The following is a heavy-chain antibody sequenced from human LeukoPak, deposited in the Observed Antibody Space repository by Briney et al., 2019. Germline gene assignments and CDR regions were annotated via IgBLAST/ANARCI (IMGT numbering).Heavy chain of an antibody. CDR1: GGSFSGYY. CDR3: ARPGSYSGAFDT. J-gene: IGHJ3*02. V-gene: IGHV4-34*01. CDR2: INHSGST. D-gene: IGHD1-26*01. Sequence: PSETLSLTCVVYGGSFSGYYWSWIRQPPGKGLEWIGEINHSGSTNYNPSLKSRVTISVDTSKNQFSLKLSSVTAADTAVYYCARPGSYSGAFDTWGQGTMVTVSS.